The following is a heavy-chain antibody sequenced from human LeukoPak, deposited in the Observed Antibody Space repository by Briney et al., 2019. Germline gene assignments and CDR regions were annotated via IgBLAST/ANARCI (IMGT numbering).Heavy chain of an antibody. CDR2: ISGSGGST. D-gene: IGHD3-10*01. V-gene: IGHV3-23*01. CDR3: AKDHGSGSYLGFDY. J-gene: IGHJ4*02. CDR1: GFPFSSYA. Sequence: GGSLRLSCAASGFPFSSYAMSWVRQAPGKGLEWVSAISGSGGSTYYADSVKGRYTISRDNSKNTLYLQMNSLRAEDTAVYYCAKDHGSGSYLGFDYWGQGTLVTVSS.